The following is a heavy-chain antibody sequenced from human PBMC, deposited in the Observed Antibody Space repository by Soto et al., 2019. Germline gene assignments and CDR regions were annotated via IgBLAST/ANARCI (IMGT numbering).Heavy chain of an antibody. CDR1: GGSISSGTW. V-gene: IGHV4-4*02. CDR3: ARRAPAAPNWFDP. J-gene: IGHJ5*02. Sequence: QVQLQESGPGLVKPSGTLSLTCAVSGGSISSGTWWSWVRQPPGRGLEWIGEIYHSGSPNYNPSLKSRVTMSVDKSKNLFSLRLSSVTAADSALYYCARRAPAAPNWFDPWGQGTLVTVSS. D-gene: IGHD2-2*01. CDR2: IYHSGSP.